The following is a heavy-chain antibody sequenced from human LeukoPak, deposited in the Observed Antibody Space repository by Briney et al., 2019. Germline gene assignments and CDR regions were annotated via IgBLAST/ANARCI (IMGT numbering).Heavy chain of an antibody. D-gene: IGHD3-10*01. V-gene: IGHV3-7*01. CDR2: KTGDESAR. Sequence: PGGSLRLSCEASGFTFSTYWMAWVRQAPAKGLECVANKTGDESARHQADSAEGRFTIYRDNAKKSVYLQMSSLRVEDTAVYYCARDVGGSIDYRGQGTLVTVSS. CDR1: GFTFSTYW. CDR3: ARDVGGSIDY. J-gene: IGHJ4*02.